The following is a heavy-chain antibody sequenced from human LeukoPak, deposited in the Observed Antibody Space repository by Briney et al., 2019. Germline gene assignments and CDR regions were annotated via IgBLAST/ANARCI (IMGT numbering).Heavy chain of an antibody. V-gene: IGHV3-74*01. CDR1: GFTFSSYW. CDR2: INSDGSST. Sequence: GGSLRLSCAASGFTFSSYWMHWVRQAPGKGLVWVSLINSDGSSTSYADSVKGRFTISRDNAKNTLYLQMNSLRAEDTAVYYCARGELGYCSGGSCYSWFDPWGQGTLVTVSS. D-gene: IGHD2-15*01. CDR3: ARGELGYCSGGSCYSWFDP. J-gene: IGHJ5*02.